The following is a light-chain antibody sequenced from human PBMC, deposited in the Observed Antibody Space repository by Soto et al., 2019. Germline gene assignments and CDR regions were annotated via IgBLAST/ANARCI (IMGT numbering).Light chain of an antibody. J-gene: IGKJ1*01. CDR1: QGIRSD. CDR2: GAS. CDR3: LQDYNFPWA. Sequence: IQMTQSPSSLSASVGDRVTISCRASQGIRSDLAWYQQKPGKVPKLLIYGASKLESGVPSRFSGSGFGTDFTLTISSLQPEDFAPYYCLQDYNFPWAFGQGTKVEIK. V-gene: IGKV1-6*01.